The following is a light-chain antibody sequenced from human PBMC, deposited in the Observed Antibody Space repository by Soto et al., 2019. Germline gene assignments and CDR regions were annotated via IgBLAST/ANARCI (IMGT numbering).Light chain of an antibody. CDR1: QDISTW. CDR3: QQANSFFALT. Sequence: DIQLTQSPSSVSASIGDSVTITCRASQDISTWLAWYQLKPGKAPKLLIFAASSLLTGVPSRFSGSGSGTEFTLTTSGLQAEDFATYYCQQANSFFALTFGGGTHVEIK. V-gene: IGKV1D-12*01. J-gene: IGKJ4*01. CDR2: AAS.